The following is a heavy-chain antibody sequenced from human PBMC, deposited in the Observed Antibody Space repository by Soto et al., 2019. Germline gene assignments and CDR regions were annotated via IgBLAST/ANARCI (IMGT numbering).Heavy chain of an antibody. CDR1: GGTFSNYT. V-gene: IGHV1-69*02. J-gene: IGHJ4*02. D-gene: IGHD3-22*01. CDR3: ARDVGHMSYYDSSGYHY. Sequence: QVQLVQSGAEVKKPGSSVTVSCKASGGTFSNYTITWVRQAPGQGLEWMGRFIPLLDISNYAQKFRGRLTMTADKSTVTAYMELSGLTAEDTAIYFCARDVGHMSYYDSSGYHYWGQGTVVTVSS. CDR2: FIPLLDIS.